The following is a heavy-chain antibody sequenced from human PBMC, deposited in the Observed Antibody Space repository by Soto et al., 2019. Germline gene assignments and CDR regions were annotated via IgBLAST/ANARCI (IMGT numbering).Heavy chain of an antibody. CDR3: ARAVMTAPTYYGMDV. V-gene: IGHV1-2*04. J-gene: IGHJ6*04. CDR2: INPNSGGT. Sequence: ASVKVSCKASGYTFTGYYMHWVRQAPGQGLEWMGWINPNSGGTNYAQKFQGWVTMTRDTSISTAYMELSRLRSDDTAVYYCARAVMTAPTYYGMDVWGKGTTVTVS. D-gene: IGHD2-21*01. CDR1: GYTFTGYY.